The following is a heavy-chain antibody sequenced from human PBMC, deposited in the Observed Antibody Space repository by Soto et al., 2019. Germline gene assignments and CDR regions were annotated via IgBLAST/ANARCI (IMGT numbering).Heavy chain of an antibody. Sequence: GGSLRLSCAASGFTFSNYWMHWVRLTPGMGLVWVSHINIDGNDTTYADSVRGRFTISRDTSKNTLYLQMNSLRGEDTAVYYCARDRDYGGFDYWGHGTLVTVSS. CDR2: INIDGNDT. D-gene: IGHD4-17*01. CDR1: GFTFSNYW. CDR3: ARDRDYGGFDY. J-gene: IGHJ4*01. V-gene: IGHV3-74*01.